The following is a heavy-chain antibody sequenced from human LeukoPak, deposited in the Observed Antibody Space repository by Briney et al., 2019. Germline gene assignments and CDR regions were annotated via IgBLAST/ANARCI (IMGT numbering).Heavy chain of an antibody. CDR1: GGSISSYH. J-gene: IGHJ4*02. CDR2: IYDSGST. Sequence: SKTLSLTCTVSGGSISSYHWSWIRQPPGKRLEWIGYIYDSGSTNYNPSLKSRVTMSADTSKNQFSLKLSSVTAADTAVYYCARRDGSNLPPDHWGQGTLVTVSS. V-gene: IGHV4-59*01. CDR3: ARRDGSNLPPDH. D-gene: IGHD5-24*01.